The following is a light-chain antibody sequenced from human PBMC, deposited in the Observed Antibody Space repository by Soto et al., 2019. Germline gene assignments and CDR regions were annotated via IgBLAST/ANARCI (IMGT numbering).Light chain of an antibody. V-gene: IGLV2-14*01. CDR2: DVS. Sequence: QSALTQPSSVSGSPGQSITISCTGTRSDVGGYNYVSWYQQHPGKAPKLMIYDVSNRNSGVSNRFSGSKSGNTASLTISGLQAEDEADYYCSSYRSSSSLFFGTGTKRTVL. J-gene: IGLJ1*01. CDR3: SSYRSSSSLF. CDR1: RSDVGGYNY.